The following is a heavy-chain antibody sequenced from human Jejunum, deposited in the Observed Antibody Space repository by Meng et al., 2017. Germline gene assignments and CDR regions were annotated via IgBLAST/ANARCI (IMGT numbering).Heavy chain of an antibody. CDR1: GGSFSGNY. Sequence: VQLTEWVAVLLQPSENLSLTRAVYGGSFSGNYWTWIRQPPGKGLEWIGEINDSGSTHYNPSLGSRVTISVDTSKSQFSLKLISVTAADTGVYYCVDSKWSANYWGQGTLVTVSS. J-gene: IGHJ4*02. V-gene: IGHV4-34*01. D-gene: IGHD3-3*01. CDR3: VDSKWSANY. CDR2: INDSGST.